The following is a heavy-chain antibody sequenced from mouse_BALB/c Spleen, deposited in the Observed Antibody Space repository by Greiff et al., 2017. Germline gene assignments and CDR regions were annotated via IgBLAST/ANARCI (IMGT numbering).Heavy chain of an antibody. J-gene: IGHJ1*01. D-gene: IGHD2-14*01. Sequence: QVQLQQSGAELVRPGTSVKVSCKASGYAFTNYLIEWVKQRPGQGLEWIGVINPGSGGTNYNEKFKGKATLTADKSSSTAYMQLSSLTSDDSAVYFCARGGYDERAWYCDVWGAGTTVTVSS. CDR1: GYAFTNYL. CDR2: INPGSGGT. V-gene: IGHV1-54*01. CDR3: ARGGYDERAWYCDV.